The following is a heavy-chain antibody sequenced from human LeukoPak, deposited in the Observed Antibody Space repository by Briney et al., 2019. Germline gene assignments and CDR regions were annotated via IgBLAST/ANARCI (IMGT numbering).Heavy chain of an antibody. J-gene: IGHJ4*02. CDR1: GGSFSGYY. CDR2: ISSSSSYI. CDR3: ARTRSPDY. Sequence: PSETLSLTCAVYGGSFSGYYWSWIRQAPGKGLEWVSSISSSSSYIYYADSVKGRFTISRDNAKNSLYLQMNSLRAEDTAVYYCARTRSPDYWGQGTLVTVSS. V-gene: IGHV3-21*01.